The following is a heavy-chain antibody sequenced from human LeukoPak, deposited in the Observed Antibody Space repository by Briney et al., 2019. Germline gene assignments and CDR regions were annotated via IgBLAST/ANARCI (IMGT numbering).Heavy chain of an antibody. Sequence: TGGSLRLSCAASGFTFSGSAMSWVRQAPGEGLEWVSAISGNGDSTYYVDSVNGRFTISRDNSKNTLYLQMNSLRAEDTAVYYCALYCSGGSCYSMGGAFDIWGQGTVVTVSS. D-gene: IGHD2-15*01. CDR3: ALYCSGGSCYSMGGAFDI. CDR1: GFTFSGSA. CDR2: ISGNGDST. J-gene: IGHJ3*02. V-gene: IGHV3-23*01.